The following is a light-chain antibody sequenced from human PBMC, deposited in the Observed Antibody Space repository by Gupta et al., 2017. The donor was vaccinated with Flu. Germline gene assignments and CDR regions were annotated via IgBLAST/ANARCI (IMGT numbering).Light chain of an antibody. Sequence: VLTQSPDTLSLSPGERATLSCRASQNVDRSYLAWYQQKTGQAPRVLIYESYTRATGIPDRFSGGGSRTDFTLTIIRLEPEDLAVYYCQQYHSSPWTFGQGTKVEIK. CDR3: QQYHSSPWT. V-gene: IGKV3-20*01. CDR2: ESY. J-gene: IGKJ1*01. CDR1: QNVDRSY.